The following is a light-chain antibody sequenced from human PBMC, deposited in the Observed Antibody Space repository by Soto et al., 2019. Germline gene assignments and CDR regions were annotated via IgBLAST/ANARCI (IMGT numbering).Light chain of an antibody. Sequence: DIQMTQSPSTLSASVGDRVTITCRASQSISSWLAWYQQKPGKPPKLQIYKASSLETGVPSRFSGSGSGTELTLTSSSLQPDDFATYYCQQYNSFPTFGQGTKVEIK. V-gene: IGKV1-5*03. CDR1: QSISSW. CDR3: QQYNSFPT. J-gene: IGKJ1*01. CDR2: KAS.